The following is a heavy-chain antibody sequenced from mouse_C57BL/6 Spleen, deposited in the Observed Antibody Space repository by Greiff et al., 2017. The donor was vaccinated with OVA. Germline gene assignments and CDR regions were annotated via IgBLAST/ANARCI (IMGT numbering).Heavy chain of an antibody. CDR1: GYSFTGYY. J-gene: IGHJ4*01. D-gene: IGHD1-3*01. CDR3: ARCDEDNHVGAMDY. Sequence: VQLQQSGPELVKPGASVKISCKASGYSFTGYYMNWVKQSPEKSLEWIGEINPSTGGTTYNQKFKAKATLTVDKSSSTAYMLLKSLTSEDSAVYYCARCDEDNHVGAMDYWGQGTSATVSS. CDR2: INPSTGGT. V-gene: IGHV1-42*01.